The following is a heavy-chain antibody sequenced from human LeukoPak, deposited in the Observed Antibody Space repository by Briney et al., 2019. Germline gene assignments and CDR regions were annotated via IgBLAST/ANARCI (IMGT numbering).Heavy chain of an antibody. CDR3: ARVSATAGIVAYYFDY. V-gene: IGHV3-48*02. D-gene: IGHD6-13*01. Sequence: GGSLRLSCAASGLTFSSYSMNWVRQAPGKRLEWLSYISSIGSPIYYADSVRGRFTISRDNAKDSLYLHMNSLRDEDTAVYYCARVSATAGIVAYYFDYWGQGTLVTVSS. J-gene: IGHJ4*02. CDR2: ISSIGSPI. CDR1: GLTFSSYS.